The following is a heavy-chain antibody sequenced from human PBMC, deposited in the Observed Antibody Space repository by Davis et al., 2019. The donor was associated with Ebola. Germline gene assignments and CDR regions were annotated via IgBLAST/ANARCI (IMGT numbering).Heavy chain of an antibody. CDR2: IYYSGST. V-gene: IGHV4-59*12. CDR3: ARLASLLWFGELQQINWFDP. CDR1: GGSISSYY. D-gene: IGHD3-10*01. Sequence: SETLSLTCTVSGGSISSYYWSWIRQPPGKGLEWIGYIYYSGSTNYNPSLKSRVTISVDTSKNQFSLKLRSVTAADTAVYYCARLASLLWFGELQQINWFDPWGQGTLVTVSS. J-gene: IGHJ5*02.